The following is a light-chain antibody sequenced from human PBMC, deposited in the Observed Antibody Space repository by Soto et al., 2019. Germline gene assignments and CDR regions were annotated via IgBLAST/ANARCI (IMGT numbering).Light chain of an antibody. J-gene: IGLJ1*01. V-gene: IGLV2-14*01. CDR2: EVS. CDR3: NSYTSSSTLDV. CDR1: SSDVGGYNY. Sequence: QSVLAQPASVSGSPGQSITISCTGTSSDVGGYNYVSWYQQHPGKAPKLMIYEVSNRPSGVFNRFSGSKSGNTASLTISGLQAEDEADYYCNSYTSSSTLDVFGTGTKVTVL.